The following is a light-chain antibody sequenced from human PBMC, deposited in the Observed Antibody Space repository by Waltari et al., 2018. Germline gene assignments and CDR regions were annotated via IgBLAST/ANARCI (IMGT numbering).Light chain of an antibody. Sequence: SYVLTPPPSVSVAPGQTARLTCGGNNLGTKSVHWYQQRPGQAPLVVVYDNSAPAPGIPERFSGSNSGNTATLTISRVEAGDEADFYCQVWDSTSDHQVFGTGTKVTVL. CDR2: DNS. CDR1: NLGTKS. J-gene: IGLJ1*01. V-gene: IGLV3-21*02. CDR3: QVWDSTSDHQV.